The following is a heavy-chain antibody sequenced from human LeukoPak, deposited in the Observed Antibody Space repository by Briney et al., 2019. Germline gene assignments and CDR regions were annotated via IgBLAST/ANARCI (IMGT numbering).Heavy chain of an antibody. V-gene: IGHV3-30*18. CDR1: GFTFRSYA. CDR3: AKYESNGWSYFDY. Sequence: GGSLRLSCAASGFTFRSYAMHWVRQAPGKGLEWMAVISYDGRNKNYADSAKGRFTISRDNSKNTLYLQMNSLRAEDTAVYYCAKYESNGWSYFDYWGQGTLVTVSS. J-gene: IGHJ4*02. D-gene: IGHD6-19*01. CDR2: ISYDGRNK.